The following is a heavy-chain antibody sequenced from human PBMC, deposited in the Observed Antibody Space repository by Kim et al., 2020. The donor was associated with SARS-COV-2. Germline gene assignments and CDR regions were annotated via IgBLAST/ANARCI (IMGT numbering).Heavy chain of an antibody. V-gene: IGHV3-30*18. J-gene: IGHJ6*03. CDR2: ISYDGKKR. D-gene: IGHD7-27*01. CDR1: GLNFNTYG. CDR3: AKGPPLGDV. Sequence: GGSLRLSCTASGLNFNTYGMHWVRQAPGKGLEWLAVISYDGKKRYYGDSVKGRVTISRDNSKNSLYLQIRSLRPEDTALYYCAKGPPLGDVWGKGTPVIV.